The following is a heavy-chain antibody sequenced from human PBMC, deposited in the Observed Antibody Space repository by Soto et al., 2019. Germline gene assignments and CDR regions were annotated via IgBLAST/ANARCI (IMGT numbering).Heavy chain of an antibody. CDR1: GGSISTRNW. Sequence: SETLSLTCAVSGGSISTRNWWSWVRQTPGKGLEWIGEIFHDGTTYYNPSLKSRVTISLDTSKNQFSLMLTSVTAADTAVYYCARDKITGLFDYWGQGTLVTVSS. V-gene: IGHV4-4*02. D-gene: IGHD2-8*02. CDR2: IFHDGTT. J-gene: IGHJ4*02. CDR3: ARDKITGLFDY.